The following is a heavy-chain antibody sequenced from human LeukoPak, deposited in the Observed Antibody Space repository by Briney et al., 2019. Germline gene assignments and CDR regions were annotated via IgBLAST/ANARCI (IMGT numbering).Heavy chain of an antibody. Sequence: ASVNVSCKASGYTFTSYAMHWVRQAPGQRLEWMGWINAGNGNTKYSQKFQGRVTITRDTSASTAYMELSSLRSEDTAVYYCARDGDSPVDDAFDIWGQGTMVTVSS. J-gene: IGHJ3*02. CDR2: INAGNGNT. CDR3: ARDGDSPVDDAFDI. CDR1: GYTFTSYA. D-gene: IGHD7-27*01. V-gene: IGHV1-3*01.